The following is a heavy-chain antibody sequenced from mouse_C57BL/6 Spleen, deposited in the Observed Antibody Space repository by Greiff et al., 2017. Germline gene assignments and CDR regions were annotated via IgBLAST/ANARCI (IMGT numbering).Heavy chain of an antibody. CDR2: IWSGGST. CDR1: GFSLTSYG. J-gene: IGHJ4*01. V-gene: IGHV2-2*01. Sequence: QVQLQQSGPGLVQPSQSLSITCKVSGFSLTSYGVHWVRQSPGKGLEWLGVIWSGGSTDYNAAFISSLGISKDNSKSQVFFKMNSLQADDTAIYYCARPGQSAMDYWGQGTSVTVSS. D-gene: IGHD3-3*01. CDR3: ARPGQSAMDY.